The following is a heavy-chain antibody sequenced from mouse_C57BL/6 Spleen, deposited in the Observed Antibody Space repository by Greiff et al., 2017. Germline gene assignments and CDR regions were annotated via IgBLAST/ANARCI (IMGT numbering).Heavy chain of an antibody. CDR3: EIEDYSNCFFYFDY. D-gene: IGHD2-5*01. CDR2: FNPSSGST. CDR1: GYTFTSYW. Sequence: QLQLKQSGAALAKPGASVKLSCKASGYTFTSYWMHWVKQRPGLGLEWIGYFNPSSGSTKYNQKFKDKATLTADTSSSPAYMRLSSLTDEDSAVYYCEIEDYSNCFFYFDYWGQGATLTVSS. V-gene: IGHV1-7*01. J-gene: IGHJ2*01.